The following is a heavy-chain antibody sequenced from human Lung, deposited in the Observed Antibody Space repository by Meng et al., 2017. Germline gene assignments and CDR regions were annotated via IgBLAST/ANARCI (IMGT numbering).Heavy chain of an antibody. D-gene: IGHD6-6*01. V-gene: IGHV3-23*01. CDR1: GFTFSSYA. CDR2: ISGSGGST. J-gene: IGHJ4*02. Sequence: EVQLLESGGGLVQPGGSPRLSCVASGFTFSSYAMTWVRQAPGKGLEWVSSISGSGGSTYYADSVRGRFTISRDNSKNTVYLQMNSLRAEDTAIYYCVRRIEYSSSSGYLGQGTLVTVSS. CDR3: VRRIEYSSSSGY.